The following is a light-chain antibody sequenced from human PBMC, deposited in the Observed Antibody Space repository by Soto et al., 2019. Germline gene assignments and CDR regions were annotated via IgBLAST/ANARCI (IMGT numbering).Light chain of an antibody. V-gene: IGKV1-5*03. CDR1: QTISSW. Sequence: DIQMTQSPSTLSGSVGGRVTITCRASQTISSWLAWYQQKPGKAPKLLIYKASTLKSGVPSRFSGSGSGTEFTLTISSLQPDDSATYYCQHYNSYSEAFGQGTKVDIK. J-gene: IGKJ1*01. CDR3: QHYNSYSEA. CDR2: KAS.